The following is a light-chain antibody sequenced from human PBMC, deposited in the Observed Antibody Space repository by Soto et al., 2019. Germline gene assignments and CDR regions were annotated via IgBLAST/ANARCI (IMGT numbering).Light chain of an antibody. CDR1: QSVRSTY. V-gene: IGKV3D-15*01. J-gene: IGKJ1*01. Sequence: EIVMTQSPVTLSVPPGERATLSCRAIQSVRSTYLAWYQQKPGQSPSLLIFGVSNMVTGIPARFSGGGSGTEFTLTISSVQSADFAVYYCQKYTDWPPWTFGQGTKVDIK. CDR2: GVS. CDR3: QKYTDWPPWT.